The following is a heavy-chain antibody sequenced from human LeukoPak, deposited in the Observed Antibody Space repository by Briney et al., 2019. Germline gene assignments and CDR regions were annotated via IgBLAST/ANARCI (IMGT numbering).Heavy chain of an antibody. CDR3: AKDYGSGSYYKIPHDY. V-gene: IGHV3-30-3*01. J-gene: IGHJ4*02. CDR2: ISYDGSNK. Sequence: GGSLRLSCAASGFTFSSYAMHWVRQAPGKGLEWVAVISYDGSNKYYADSVKGRFTISRDNSKNTLYLQMNSLRAEDTAVYYCAKDYGSGSYYKIPHDYWGQGTLVTVSS. D-gene: IGHD3-10*01. CDR1: GFTFSSYA.